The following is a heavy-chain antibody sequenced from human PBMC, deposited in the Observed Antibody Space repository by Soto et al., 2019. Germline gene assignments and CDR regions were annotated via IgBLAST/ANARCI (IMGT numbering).Heavy chain of an antibody. CDR1: GYTFTSYY. J-gene: IGHJ6*02. CDR3: ARDSDYSKGRSDGMDV. D-gene: IGHD4-4*01. Sequence: QVQLVQSGAEVKKPGASVKVSCKASGYTFTSYYMHWVRQAPGQGLEWLGIINPSGGSPNYAQKFQVIGTMTRDMSTSTVYMEMSSLRSEDTAVYYCARDSDYSKGRSDGMDVCGQGTTVTVSS. CDR2: INPSGGSP. V-gene: IGHV1-46*01.